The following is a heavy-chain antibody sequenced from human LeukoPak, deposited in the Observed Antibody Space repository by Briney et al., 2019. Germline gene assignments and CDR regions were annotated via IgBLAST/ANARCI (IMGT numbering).Heavy chain of an antibody. D-gene: IGHD2-8*02. CDR2: INPTGGST. CDR1: GDTFTTSH. J-gene: IGHJ4*02. CDR3: VRNLMQFTGLAY. Sequence: ASVKISCKASGDTFTTSHMHWVRQAPGQGLEWMGKINPTGGSTTYAQQFQGRVSMTRDLSMSTVYTELSSLRSEDTAVYYCVRNLMQFTGLAYWGQGTLVTVSS. V-gene: IGHV1-46*01.